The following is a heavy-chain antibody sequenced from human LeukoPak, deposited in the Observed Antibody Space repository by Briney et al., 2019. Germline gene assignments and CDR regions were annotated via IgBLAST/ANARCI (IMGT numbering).Heavy chain of an antibody. D-gene: IGHD6-19*01. J-gene: IGHJ4*02. CDR2: FDTEDGET. Sequence: ASVKVSCKASGYTLTELSMHWVRQAPGKGLEWMGGFDTEDGETIYAQKFQGRVTMTEDTSTDTAYMELSSLRSEDTAVYYCATGIAVAGFGPYFDYWGQGTLVTVSS. CDR3: ATGIAVAGFGPYFDY. V-gene: IGHV1-24*01. CDR1: GYTLTELS.